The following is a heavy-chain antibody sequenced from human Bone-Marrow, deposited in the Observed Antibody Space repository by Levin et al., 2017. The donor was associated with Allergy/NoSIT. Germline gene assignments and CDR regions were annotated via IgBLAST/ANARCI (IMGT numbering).Heavy chain of an antibody. CDR1: GFIFRSFG. V-gene: IGHV3-30*03. Sequence: GGSLRLSCAASGFIFRSFGMHWVRQSPGKGLEWVAVISDDGSMKYYPDSVKGRFTITRDNSENTLYLEMTSLRLEDSAVYYCASGGLFDRSGHYCGQGTLVTVSS. CDR3: ASGGLFDRSGHY. CDR2: ISDDGSMK. J-gene: IGHJ4*02. D-gene: IGHD3-3*01.